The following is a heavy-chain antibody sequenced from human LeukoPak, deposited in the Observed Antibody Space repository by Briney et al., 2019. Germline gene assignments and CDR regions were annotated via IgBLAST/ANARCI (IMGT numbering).Heavy chain of an antibody. CDR1: GYTFTVYY. D-gene: IGHD5-12*01. V-gene: IGHV1-2*02. J-gene: IGHJ4*02. CDR2: INPNSGGT. Sequence: VASVNVSCKASGYTFTVYYMHWVRQAPGQGLEWMGWINPNSGGTNYAQKFQGRVTMTRDTSISTAYMELSRLRSDDTAVYYCARETGGYDIDYWGQGTLVTVSS. CDR3: ARETGGYDIDY.